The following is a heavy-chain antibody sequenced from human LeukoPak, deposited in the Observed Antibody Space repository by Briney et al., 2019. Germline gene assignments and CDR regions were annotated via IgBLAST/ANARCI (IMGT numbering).Heavy chain of an antibody. Sequence: GGSLRLSCAASGFTFSSYAMSWVRQAPGKGLEWVSSIPGSGGATYYADSVRGRFSISRDSSKNTVYLQMNSLRDEDTAVYYCARARPWDSSRSYYFGMDVWGHGTTVTVSS. CDR2: IPGSGGAT. V-gene: IGHV3-23*01. CDR3: ARARPWDSSRSYYFGMDV. CDR1: GFTFSSYA. D-gene: IGHD3-22*01. J-gene: IGHJ6*02.